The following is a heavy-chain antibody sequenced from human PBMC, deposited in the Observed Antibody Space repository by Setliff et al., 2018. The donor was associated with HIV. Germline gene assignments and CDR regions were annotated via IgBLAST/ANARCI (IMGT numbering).Heavy chain of an antibody. D-gene: IGHD3-10*01. V-gene: IGHV3-23*01. CDR3: ARDPSYGSGSYYPSPFDY. Sequence: PGGSLRLSCAASGFTFSTYGMSWVRQAPGKGLEWVSAISGSGGSTYYADPVKGRFTISRDNSKNTLYLQMKSLRADDTALYYCARDPSYGSGSYYPSPFDYWGQGTLVTVSS. CDR2: ISGSGGST. CDR1: GFTFSTYG. J-gene: IGHJ4*02.